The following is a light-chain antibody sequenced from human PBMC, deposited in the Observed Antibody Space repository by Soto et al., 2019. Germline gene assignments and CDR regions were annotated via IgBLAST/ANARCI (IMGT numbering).Light chain of an antibody. V-gene: IGLV2-8*01. CDR3: SSYAGSVYV. J-gene: IGLJ1*01. CDR1: SSDVGGYNY. Sequence: QSALTQPPSASGSPGQSVTISCTGTSSDVGGYNYVSWYQHHPGKAPKLIIYDVSKRPSGVPDRFAGSKSGNTASLTVSGLQDEDEADYYYSSYAGSVYVFGSGTKLTVL. CDR2: DVS.